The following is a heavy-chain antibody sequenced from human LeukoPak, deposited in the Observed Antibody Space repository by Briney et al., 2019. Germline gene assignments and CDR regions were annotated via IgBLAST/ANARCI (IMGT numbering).Heavy chain of an antibody. CDR3: ARHPVDTAMVMDV. D-gene: IGHD5-18*01. CDR2: IYPGDSDT. V-gene: IGHV5-51*01. CDR1: GYSFTSYW. J-gene: IGHJ6*02. Sequence: GESLKISCKGSGYSFTSYWIGWVRQMPGKGLEWMGIIYPGDSDTRYSPSFQGQVTISADKSISTAYLQWGSLKASDTAMYYCARHPVDTAMVMDVWGQGTTVTVSS.